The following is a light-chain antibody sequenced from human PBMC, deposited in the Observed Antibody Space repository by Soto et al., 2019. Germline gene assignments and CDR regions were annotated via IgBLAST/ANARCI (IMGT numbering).Light chain of an antibody. CDR2: GAS. J-gene: IGKJ1*01. Sequence: IVLTQSPGTLSLSPGERATLSCRASQSVTTQLAWYQQKPGQAPRLIIHGASSRATGVPDRITGSGSGTDFTLSISRLEPEDFAVYYCQQYGGSTRTFRQATKVEIK. CDR3: QQYGGSTRT. CDR1: QSVTTQ. V-gene: IGKV3-20*01.